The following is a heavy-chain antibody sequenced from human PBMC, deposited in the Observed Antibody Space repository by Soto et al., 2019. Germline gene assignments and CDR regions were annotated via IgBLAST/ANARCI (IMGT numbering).Heavy chain of an antibody. CDR1: GFTFSNAW. CDR3: TTDPVTMIVVVPSSG. J-gene: IGHJ4*02. Sequence: GGSLRLSCAASGFTFSNAWMNWVRQAPGKGLEWVSRIKSKTDGGTTDYAAPVKGRFTISRDDSKNTLYLQMNSLKTGDTAVYYCTTDPVTMIVVVPSSGWGQGTLVTVSS. V-gene: IGHV3-15*07. CDR2: IKSKTDGGTT. D-gene: IGHD3-22*01.